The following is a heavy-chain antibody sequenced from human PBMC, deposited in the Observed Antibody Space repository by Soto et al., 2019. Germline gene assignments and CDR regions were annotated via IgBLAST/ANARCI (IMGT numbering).Heavy chain of an antibody. V-gene: IGHV1-3*01. Sequence: GASVKVSCKASGYTFTSYAMHWVRQAPGQRLEWMGWINAGNGNTKYSQKFQGRVTITRDTSASTAYMELSSLRSEDTAVYYCAKSAGGSYCSGGSCYNYWGQGTLVTVSS. CDR1: GYTFTSYA. CDR3: AKSAGGSYCSGGSCYNY. D-gene: IGHD2-15*01. CDR2: INAGNGNT. J-gene: IGHJ4*02.